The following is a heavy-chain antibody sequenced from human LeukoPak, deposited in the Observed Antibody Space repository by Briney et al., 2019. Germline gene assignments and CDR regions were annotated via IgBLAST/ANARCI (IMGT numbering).Heavy chain of an antibody. CDR2: ISSSSTYI. Sequence: PGGSLRLSCAASGFTFSSYTVNWVRQAPGKGLEWVSSISSSSTYIYYADSVEGRFTISRDNAENSLFLEMNSLRAEDTAVYYCARDLGTTMITSLGYWGQGTLVTVSS. CDR1: GFTFSSYT. J-gene: IGHJ4*02. CDR3: ARDLGTTMITSLGY. D-gene: IGHD3-22*01. V-gene: IGHV3-21*01.